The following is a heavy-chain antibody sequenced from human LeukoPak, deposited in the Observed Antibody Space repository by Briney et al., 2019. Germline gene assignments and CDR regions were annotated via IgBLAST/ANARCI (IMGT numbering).Heavy chain of an antibody. CDR2: IKEDGSEK. Sequence: GGSLRLSCAASGFTFSNYWMSWVRQAPGKGLEWVANIKEDGSEKYYVDSVKGRFTISRDNAKNSPYLQMNSLRAEDTAVYYCARDSVSSGWSSDTYYFDYWGQGTLVTVSS. J-gene: IGHJ4*02. CDR3: ARDSVSSGWSSDTYYFDY. V-gene: IGHV3-7*03. CDR1: GFTFSNYW. D-gene: IGHD6-19*01.